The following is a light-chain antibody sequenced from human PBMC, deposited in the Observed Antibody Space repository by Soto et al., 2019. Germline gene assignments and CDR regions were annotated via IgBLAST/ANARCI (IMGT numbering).Light chain of an antibody. J-gene: IGKJ1*01. Sequence: DIQMTQSPSSVSASVGDRVTITCRASQAIYNWLAWYQVKPGKAPKLLIYAASSLHSGVPSRFSGSGSGTDFTLTISSLQSEDFASYYCQQANSFPWTFGQGTKVEIK. CDR3: QQANSFPWT. V-gene: IGKV1-12*01. CDR2: AAS. CDR1: QAIYNW.